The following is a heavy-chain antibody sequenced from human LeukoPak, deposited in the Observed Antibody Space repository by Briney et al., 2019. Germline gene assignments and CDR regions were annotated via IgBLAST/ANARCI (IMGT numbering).Heavy chain of an antibody. CDR1: GGSFSGYY. Sequence: SETPSLTCAVYGGSFSGYYWSWIRQPPGKGLEWIGEINHSGSTNYNPSLKSRVTISVDTSKNQFSLKLSSVTAADTAVYYCARGPDIVVVPAAIIFDYWGQGTLVTVSS. D-gene: IGHD2-2*01. CDR3: ARGPDIVVVPAAIIFDY. CDR2: INHSGST. V-gene: IGHV4-34*01. J-gene: IGHJ4*02.